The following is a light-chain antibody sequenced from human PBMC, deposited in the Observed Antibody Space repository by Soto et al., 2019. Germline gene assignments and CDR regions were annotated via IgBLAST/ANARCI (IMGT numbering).Light chain of an antibody. J-gene: IGLJ1*01. CDR1: SSDVGGYNY. CDR3: SSYTSSSTYV. CDR2: EVS. Sequence: LTQPVCVSGSPGQSITISCTGTSSDVGGYNYVSWYQQHPGKAPKLMIYEVSNRPSGVSNRFSGSKSGNTASLTISGLQAEDEADYYCSSYTSSSTYVFGTGTKVTVL. V-gene: IGLV2-14*01.